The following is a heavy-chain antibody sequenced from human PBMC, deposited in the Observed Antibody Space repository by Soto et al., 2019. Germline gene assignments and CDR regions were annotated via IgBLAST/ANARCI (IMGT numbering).Heavy chain of an antibody. D-gene: IGHD6-6*01. CDR3: ARAPSIAARFPFYYYYGMDV. CDR2: IYSGGST. Sequence: PGGSLRLSCAASGFTVSSNYMSWVRQAPGKGLEWVSVIYSGGSTYYADSVKGRFTISRDNSKNTLYLQMNSLRAEDTAVYYCARAPSIAARFPFYYYYGMDVWGRGTTVTVSS. CDR1: GFTVSSNY. J-gene: IGHJ6*02. V-gene: IGHV3-53*01.